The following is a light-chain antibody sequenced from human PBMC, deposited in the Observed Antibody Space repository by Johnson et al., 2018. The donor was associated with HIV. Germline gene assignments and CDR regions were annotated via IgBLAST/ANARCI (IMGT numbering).Light chain of an antibody. V-gene: IGLV1-51*01. CDR1: RSNIGDNF. J-gene: IGLJ1*01. CDR2: DNS. CDR3: GTWDSSLSGYV. Sequence: QPVLTQPPSVSAAPGQKVTISCSGNRSNIGDNFVSWYQHLPGTAPKLLVYDNSKRPSGFPDRFSATKSGTSATLGITGLQTGDEADYYCGTWDSSLSGYVVGTGTKVTVL.